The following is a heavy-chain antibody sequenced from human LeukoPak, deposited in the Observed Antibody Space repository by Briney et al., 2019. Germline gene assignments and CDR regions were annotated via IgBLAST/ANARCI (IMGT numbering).Heavy chain of an antibody. J-gene: IGHJ2*01. CDR2: INPSGGST. Sequence: GASVKVSCKASGYTFTSYYMHWVRQAPGQGLEWMGIINPSGGSTSYAQKFQGRVTMTRDTSTSTVYMELSSLRSEDTAVYYCARASYDFWGGYSRSWYFDLWGRGTLVTVSS. V-gene: IGHV1-46*01. CDR1: GYTFTSYY. D-gene: IGHD3-3*01. CDR3: ARASYDFWGGYSRSWYFDL.